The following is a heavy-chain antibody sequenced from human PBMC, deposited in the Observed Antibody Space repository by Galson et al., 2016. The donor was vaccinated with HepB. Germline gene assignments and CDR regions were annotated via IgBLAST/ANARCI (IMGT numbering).Heavy chain of an antibody. D-gene: IGHD6-13*01. Sequence: SETLSLTCVVSGGSFSNYSWSWIRQSPGKGLEWIGEINHSGNTKYNSSLKSRVTISVDTSKNQLSLNLSSVTAADTAVSYCAGFEGQLATPDTLVRKLPMKDCHHWGQGTLVTVSS. CDR2: INHSGNT. CDR3: AGFEGQLATPDTLVRKLPMKDCHH. CDR1: GGSFSNYS. V-gene: IGHV4-34*01. J-gene: IGHJ1*01.